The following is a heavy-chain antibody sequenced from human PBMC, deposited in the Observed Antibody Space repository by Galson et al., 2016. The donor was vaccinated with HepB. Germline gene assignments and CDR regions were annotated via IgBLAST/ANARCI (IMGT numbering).Heavy chain of an antibody. CDR1: GFPFNNRG. D-gene: IGHD2/OR15-2a*01. CDR2: DSVHGGRK. J-gene: IGHJ4*02. Sequence: SLRLSCAASGFPFNNRGMHWVRQAPGKGLEWVAADSVHGGRKFYADSVTGRFTISRDNSNNMLFLQMNSLRADDTAVYYCAKRHEYCPPVGCSVDDWGQGTLVSVSS. CDR3: AKRHEYCPPVGCSVDD. V-gene: IGHV3-30*18.